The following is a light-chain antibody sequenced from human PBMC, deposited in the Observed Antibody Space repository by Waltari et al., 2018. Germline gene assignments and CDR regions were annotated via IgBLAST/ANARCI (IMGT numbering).Light chain of an antibody. CDR2: EDT. CDR3: YSSDSTGLRV. J-gene: IGLJ1*01. V-gene: IGLV3-10*01. CDR1: ELPRKS. Sequence: SYELTQPPSVSVSPGQTARITCSGHELPRKSADWFQQKSGKAPRLVIFEDTKRPPGIPERFSGSSSGTVATLTITEAQVDDEADYYCYSSDSTGLRVFGGGTTVVVL.